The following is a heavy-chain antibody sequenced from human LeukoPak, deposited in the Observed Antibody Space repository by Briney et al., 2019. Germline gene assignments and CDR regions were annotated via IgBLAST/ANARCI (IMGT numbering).Heavy chain of an antibody. V-gene: IGHV1-24*01. J-gene: IGHJ6*03. CDR1: GYTLTELS. CDR2: FDPEDGET. CDR3: ARGLMAEQHESYYYYMDV. Sequence: ASVKVSCKVSGYTLTELSMHWVREAPGKGLEWMGGFDPEDGETIYAQKFQGRVTMTEDTSTDTAYMELSSLRSEDTAVYYCARGLMAEQHESYYYYMDVWGKGTTVTVSS. D-gene: IGHD6-13*01.